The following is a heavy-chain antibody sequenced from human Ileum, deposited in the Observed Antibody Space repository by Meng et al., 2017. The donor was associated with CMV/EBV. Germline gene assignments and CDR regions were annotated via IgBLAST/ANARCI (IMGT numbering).Heavy chain of an antibody. V-gene: IGHV4-30-4*08. CDR2: IYYSGSP. J-gene: IGHJ4*02. Sequence: GQGLVKPSQTLSLTCTVSGGSSTRGNYDWSWIRQPPGRGLEWIGYIYYSGSPYYKPSLKSRVTISLDTSKNQFSLNLRSVTATDSAVYYCVRQVVAASFDYWGQGALVTVSS. CDR3: VRQVVAASFDY. D-gene: IGHD2-15*01. CDR1: GGSSTRGNYD.